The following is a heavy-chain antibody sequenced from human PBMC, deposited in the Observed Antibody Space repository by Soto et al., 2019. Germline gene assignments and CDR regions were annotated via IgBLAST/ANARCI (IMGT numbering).Heavy chain of an antibody. D-gene: IGHD1-1*01. V-gene: IGHV1-18*01. J-gene: IGHJ6*02. CDR1: GYAFTSYG. CDR3: ARHVLPLERIDYYYCMDV. CDR2: ISAYNGNT. Sequence: GALVKVSCKASGYAFTSYGISWVRQAPGQGLEWMGWISAYNGNTNYAQKLQGRVTITTDTSTSTAYMELRSLRSDDTAVYYCARHVLPLERIDYYYCMDVWGQGTTVIFSS.